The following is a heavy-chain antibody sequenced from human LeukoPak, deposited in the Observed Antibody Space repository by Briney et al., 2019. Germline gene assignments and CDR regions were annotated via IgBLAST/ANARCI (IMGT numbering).Heavy chain of an antibody. CDR2: IEQDGSEE. V-gene: IGHV3-7*03. CDR1: GFTFSTYW. D-gene: IGHD6-19*01. CDR3: ARSQIAVAAYYFGY. Sequence: PGGSLRLSCAASGFTFSTYWMTWVRQAPGKGLEWVANIEQDGSEEYYVDSLKGRFTISRDNAKNSLYLQMNSLRAEDTAVYHCARSQIAVAAYYFGYWGQGTLVTISS. J-gene: IGHJ4*02.